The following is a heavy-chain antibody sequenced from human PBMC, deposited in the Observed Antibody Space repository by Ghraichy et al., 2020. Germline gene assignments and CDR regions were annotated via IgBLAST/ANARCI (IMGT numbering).Heavy chain of an antibody. Sequence: TLSLTCTVSGGSISSGGYYWSWIRQHPGKGLEWIGYIYYSGSTYYNPSLKSRVTISIDTSKNQLSLKLSSVIAADTALYYCAREKYGFTYGYGFEYWGQGTLVTVSS. CDR3: AREKYGFTYGYGFEY. V-gene: IGHV4-31*03. J-gene: IGHJ4*02. D-gene: IGHD5-18*01. CDR1: GGSISSGGYY. CDR2: IYYSGST.